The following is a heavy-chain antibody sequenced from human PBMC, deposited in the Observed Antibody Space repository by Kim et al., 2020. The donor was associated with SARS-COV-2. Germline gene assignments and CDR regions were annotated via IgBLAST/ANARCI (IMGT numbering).Heavy chain of an antibody. V-gene: IGHV3-21*01. Sequence: SSSSSYIYYADSVKRRFTISRDNAKNSLYLQMNSLRAEDAAVYYCAREGVWGQGTLVTVSS. D-gene: IGHD3-16*01. CDR3: AREGV. J-gene: IGHJ4*02. CDR2: SSSSSYI.